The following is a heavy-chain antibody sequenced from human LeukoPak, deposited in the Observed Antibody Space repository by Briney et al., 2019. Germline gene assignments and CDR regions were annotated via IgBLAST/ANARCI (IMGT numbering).Heavy chain of an antibody. CDR2: TGGSDDNT. D-gene: IGHD6-19*01. Sequence: PGGSLILSCEGSGLNFNGYAISWVRQAPGKGLEWVAVTGGSDDNTHYADSVKGRFTISRDNSANRLFLQMHSLRPDDSARYYCARDLMTGFSSGWYFAYWGQGTLVTVSS. V-gene: IGHV3-23*01. CDR1: GLNFNGYA. CDR3: ARDLMTGFSSGWYFAY. J-gene: IGHJ4*02.